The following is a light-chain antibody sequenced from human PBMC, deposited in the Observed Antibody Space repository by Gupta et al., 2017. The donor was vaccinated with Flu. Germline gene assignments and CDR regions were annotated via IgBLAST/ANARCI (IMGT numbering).Light chain of an antibody. Sequence: DIPMTQSPSTLSASVGDRVTITCRASQNINSWLAWYQQKPGKVPKLLIYKASTLESGVPSRFSGSGSGTEFTLTISSLQPDDFATYYCQQYHSYRMFGQGTKVEIK. J-gene: IGKJ1*01. V-gene: IGKV1-5*03. CDR3: QQYHSYRM. CDR1: QNINSW. CDR2: KAS.